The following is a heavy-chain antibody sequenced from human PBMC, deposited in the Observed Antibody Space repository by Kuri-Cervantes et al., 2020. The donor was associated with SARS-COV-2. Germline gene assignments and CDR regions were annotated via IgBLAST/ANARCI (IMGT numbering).Heavy chain of an antibody. J-gene: IGHJ4*02. CDR2: INPNGGGT. CDR1: GYTFTGYY. Sequence: ASVKVSCKASGYTFTGYYMHWVRQAPGQGLEWMGWINPNGGGTNYAQKFQGRVTMTRDTSISTAYMELSRLRSDDTAVYYCAREARTYCSSTSCPLDYWGQGTLVTVSS. CDR3: AREARTYCSSTSCPLDY. D-gene: IGHD2-2*01. V-gene: IGHV1-2*02.